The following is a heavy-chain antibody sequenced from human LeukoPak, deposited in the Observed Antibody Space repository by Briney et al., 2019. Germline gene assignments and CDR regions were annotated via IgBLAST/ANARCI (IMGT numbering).Heavy chain of an antibody. D-gene: IGHD4-17*01. Sequence: ASVKVSCKASGYTFTGYYMHWVRQAPGQGLEWMGWINPNSGGTNYAQKFQGWVTMTRDTSISTAYMELSRLRSDDTAVYYCARGGQYGDYDFFDYWGQGTLVTVSS. V-gene: IGHV1-2*04. CDR2: INPNSGGT. CDR3: ARGGQYGDYDFFDY. J-gene: IGHJ4*02. CDR1: GYTFTGYY.